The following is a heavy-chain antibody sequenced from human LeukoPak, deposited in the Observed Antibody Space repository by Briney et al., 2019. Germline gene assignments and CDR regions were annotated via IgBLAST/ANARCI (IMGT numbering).Heavy chain of an antibody. D-gene: IGHD3-22*01. J-gene: IGHJ3*02. CDR2: ICYSGST. CDR1: GGSISSYY. CDR3: ARDDYYDSSGYSDAFDI. V-gene: IGHV4-59*01. Sequence: SETLSLTCTVSGGSISSYYWSWIRQPPGKGLGWIGYICYSGSTNYNPSLKSRVTISVDTSKNQFSLKLSSVTAADTAVYYCARDDYYDSSGYSDAFDIWGQGTMVTVSS.